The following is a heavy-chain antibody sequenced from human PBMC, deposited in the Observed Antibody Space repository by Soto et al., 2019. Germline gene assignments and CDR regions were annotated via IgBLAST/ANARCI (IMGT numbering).Heavy chain of an antibody. V-gene: IGHV3-23*01. CDR3: ARYCSSTSCYGETYYYYMDV. J-gene: IGHJ6*03. Sequence: GSLRLSCSASTFTFSNYAMTWVRQAPGKGLEWVSAISGSASRTYYADSVKGRFTISRDNSKNTLYLQMNSLRAEDTAIYYCARYCSSTSCYGETYYYYMDVWGKGTTVTLSS. D-gene: IGHD2-2*01. CDR2: ISGSASRT. CDR1: TFTFSNYA.